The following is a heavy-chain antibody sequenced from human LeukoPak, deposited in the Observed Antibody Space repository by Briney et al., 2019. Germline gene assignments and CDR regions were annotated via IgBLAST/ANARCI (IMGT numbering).Heavy chain of an antibody. CDR3: ARSYNWNYYYYMDV. Sequence: PSETLSLTCTVSGGSISSGSYYWSWIRQPAGKGLEWIGHIYTSGSTNYNPSLKSRVTMSVDTSKNQFSLKLSSVTAADTAVYYCARSYNWNYYYYMDVWGKGTTVTVSS. J-gene: IGHJ6*03. CDR2: IYTSGST. CDR1: GGSISSGSYY. D-gene: IGHD1-20*01. V-gene: IGHV4-61*09.